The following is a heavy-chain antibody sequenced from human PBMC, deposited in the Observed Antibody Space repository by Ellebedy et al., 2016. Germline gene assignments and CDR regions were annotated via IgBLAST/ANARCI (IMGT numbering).Heavy chain of an antibody. J-gene: IGHJ4*02. D-gene: IGHD3-10*01. CDR3: ARGGAIWFGELAPAGIDY. Sequence: GGSLRLSCAASGFTFSSYWMSWVRQAPGKGLEWVANIKQDGSEKYYVDSVKGRFTISRDNAKNSLYLQMNSLRAEDTAVYYCARGGAIWFGELAPAGIDYWGQGTLVTVSS. CDR1: GFTFSSYW. CDR2: IKQDGSEK. V-gene: IGHV3-7*02.